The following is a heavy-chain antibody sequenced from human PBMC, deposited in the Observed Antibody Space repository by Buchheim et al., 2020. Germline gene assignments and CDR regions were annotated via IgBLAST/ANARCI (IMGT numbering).Heavy chain of an antibody. Sequence: QVQLQESGPGLVKPSQTLSLTCTVSGGSISSGGYYWSWIRQHPGKGLEWIGYIYYSGSTYYNPSLKSRVTISVDTSKNQFSLKLSSVTAADTAVYYCARGGRSVRRAYGGSSQFAFDIWGQGT. J-gene: IGHJ3*02. CDR2: IYYSGST. V-gene: IGHV4-31*03. D-gene: IGHD4-23*01. CDR1: GGSISSGGYY. CDR3: ARGGRSVRRAYGGSSQFAFDI.